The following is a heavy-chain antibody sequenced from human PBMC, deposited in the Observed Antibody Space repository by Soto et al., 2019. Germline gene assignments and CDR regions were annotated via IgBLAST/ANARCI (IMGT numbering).Heavy chain of an antibody. CDR3: ARESKYDTSGYPPWFAP. Sequence: QVQLQESGPGLVKPSQTLSLTCTVSVASISSGGYYWSWIRQHPGEGLEWIGYIYYSGSTSYNPSLKSRVTISVDTSKNQFSLKLISVTDADTAVYYCARESKYDTSGYPPWFAPWGQGNLVTVSS. CDR2: IYYSGST. D-gene: IGHD3-22*01. CDR1: VASISSGGYY. V-gene: IGHV4-31*03. J-gene: IGHJ5*02.